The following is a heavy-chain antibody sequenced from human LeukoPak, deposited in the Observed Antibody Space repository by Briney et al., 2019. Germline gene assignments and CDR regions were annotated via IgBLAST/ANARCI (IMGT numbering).Heavy chain of an antibody. J-gene: IGHJ4*02. Sequence: LPGGSLRLSCAASGFTFSNSALSWVRQAPGKRLEWVSDISGSGGSTYYADSVKGRFTISRDNSKNTLYLQMNSLRAEDTAVYYCAKRIQSAMATGYWGQGTLVTVSS. CDR2: ISGSGGST. CDR3: AKRIQSAMATGY. CDR1: GFTFSNSA. D-gene: IGHD5-18*01. V-gene: IGHV3-23*01.